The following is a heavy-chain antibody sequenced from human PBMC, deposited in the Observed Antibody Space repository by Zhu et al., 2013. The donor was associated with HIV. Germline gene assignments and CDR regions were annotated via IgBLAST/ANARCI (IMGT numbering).Heavy chain of an antibody. CDR1: GYTFTDYY. Sequence: QVQLVQSGAEVKKPGASVTISCKASGYTFTDYYIHWVRQAPGQGLEWMGWTNPDSGGTNFAQKFQGRVTMTRDTSISAPYMELSSLRSDDTAVYYCARDRSGSYYYYYYMDVWGKGTSGHRL. CDR3: ARDRSGSYYYYYYMDV. D-gene: IGHD1-26*01. J-gene: IGHJ6*03. CDR2: TNPDSGGT. V-gene: IGHV1-2*02.